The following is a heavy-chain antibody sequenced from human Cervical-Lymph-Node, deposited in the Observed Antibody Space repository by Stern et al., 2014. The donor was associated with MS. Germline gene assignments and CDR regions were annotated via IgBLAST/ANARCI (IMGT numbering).Heavy chain of an antibody. Sequence: QVQLVESGAEVKKPGSSVKVSCMASGGSFAHYAISWVRQAPGQGLEWLGGIMPILVNPNYAQKLQDRVTITTDRLTTPAYLEMRSLRFEDTAVYYCAVSPTTAMPFGQTAPATHYAMDVWGQGTTVTVSS. CDR1: GGSFAHYA. CDR3: AVSPTTAMPFGQTAPATHYAMDV. CDR2: IMPILVNP. D-gene: IGHD5-18*01. J-gene: IGHJ6*02. V-gene: IGHV1-69*06.